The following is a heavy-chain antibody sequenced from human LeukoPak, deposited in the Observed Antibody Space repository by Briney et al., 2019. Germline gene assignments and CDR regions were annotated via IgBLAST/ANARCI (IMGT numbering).Heavy chain of an antibody. Sequence: SETLSLTCAVYGGSFSGYYWSWIRQPPGKGLEWIGEINHRGSTNYNPSLKSRVTISVDTSKNQFSLKLSSVTAADTAVYYCARVPAYCGGDCRFFDYWGQGTLVTVSS. V-gene: IGHV4-34*01. CDR3: ARVPAYCGGDCRFFDY. D-gene: IGHD2-21*02. CDR2: INHRGST. J-gene: IGHJ4*02. CDR1: GGSFSGYY.